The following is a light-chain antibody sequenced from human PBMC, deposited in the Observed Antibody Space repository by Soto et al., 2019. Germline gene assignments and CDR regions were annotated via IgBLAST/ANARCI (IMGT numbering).Light chain of an antibody. V-gene: IGKV1-9*01. Sequence: DIKLTQSPSFLSASEGDRVTITCRASQDVHGYLAFYQHKPGKAPRLLIDSASTLPSGVPSRFSGSRSGTEFTLTISSLQPEDIATYYCQKFNNYPPTFGPGTRWIS. CDR2: SAS. J-gene: IGKJ3*01. CDR1: QDVHGY. CDR3: QKFNNYPPT.